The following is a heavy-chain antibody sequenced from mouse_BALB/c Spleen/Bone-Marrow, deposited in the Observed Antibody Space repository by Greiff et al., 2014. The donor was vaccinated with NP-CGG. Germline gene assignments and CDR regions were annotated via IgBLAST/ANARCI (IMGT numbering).Heavy chain of an antibody. Sequence: VQLQQSGAELLKPGTSVKLSCKASGYTFTRYWMHWVKQRPGQGLEWIGELNPSNGHTNYNGKFKNKATVTVDKSSSTAYMQLGSLTSEDSAVYYCARMITTRGFDYWGQGTTLTVSS. D-gene: IGHD2-4*01. CDR3: ARMITTRGFDY. CDR2: LNPSNGHT. CDR1: GYTFTRYW. V-gene: IGHV1S81*02. J-gene: IGHJ2*01.